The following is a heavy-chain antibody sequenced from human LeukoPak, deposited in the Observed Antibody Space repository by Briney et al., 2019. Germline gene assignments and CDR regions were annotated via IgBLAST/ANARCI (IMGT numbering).Heavy chain of an antibody. CDR2: INPNSGGT. D-gene: IGHD3-10*01. CDR1: GYTFTGYY. V-gene: IGHV1-2*04. J-gene: IGHJ4*02. CDR3: ARGAPGSGSYYKRYYFDY. Sequence: ASVKVSCKASGYTFTGYYMHWVRQAPGQGLEWMGWINPNSGGTNYAQKFQGWVTMTRDTSISTAYMELSRLRSDDTAVYYCARGAPGSGSYYKRYYFDYWGQGTLVTVSS.